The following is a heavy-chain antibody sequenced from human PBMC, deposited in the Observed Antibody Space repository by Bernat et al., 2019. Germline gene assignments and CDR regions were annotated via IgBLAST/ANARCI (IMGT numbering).Heavy chain of an antibody. CDR3: ARESTFPNYYFDY. J-gene: IGHJ4*02. CDR1: GLTFSSYG. CDR2: IWYDGSKK. Sequence: QVQLVESGGGVVQPGRSLRLSCAASGLTFSSYGMHWVRQAPGKGLEWVAVIWYDGSKKYYADSVKGRFTISRDNSKNTLYLQMNSLRAEDTAVYYCARESTFPNYYFDYWGQGTLVTVSS. V-gene: IGHV3-33*01. D-gene: IGHD3-16*01.